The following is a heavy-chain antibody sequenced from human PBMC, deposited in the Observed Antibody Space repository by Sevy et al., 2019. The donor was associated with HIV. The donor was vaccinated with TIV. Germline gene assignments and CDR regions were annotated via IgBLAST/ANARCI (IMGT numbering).Heavy chain of an antibody. Sequence: ASVKVSCKVSGYTLTKLSMHWVRQAPGKELEWMGGFDPEDGETIYAQKFQDRITMTEDTSTDTAYMELNSLRSEDTAVYYCASGREYYYGNSGYFDYWGQGTLVTVSS. CDR1: GYTLTKLS. CDR3: ASGREYYYGNSGYFDY. V-gene: IGHV1-24*01. CDR2: FDPEDGET. D-gene: IGHD3-22*01. J-gene: IGHJ4*02.